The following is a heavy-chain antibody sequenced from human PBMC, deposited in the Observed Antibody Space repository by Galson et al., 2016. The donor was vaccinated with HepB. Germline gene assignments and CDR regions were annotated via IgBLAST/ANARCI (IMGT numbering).Heavy chain of an antibody. CDR2: ISWNSGRI. Sequence: SLRLSCAVSGLTFDDYAMHWVRQAPGKGLEWVSGISWNSGRIVYADSVKGRFTISRDNAKNSLYLQMNRLGGEDTVFYYCVKDRGIAVAGDYAMDVWGQGTTVTVSS. V-gene: IGHV3-9*01. CDR3: VKDRGIAVAGDYAMDV. CDR1: GLTFDDYA. J-gene: IGHJ6*02. D-gene: IGHD6-19*01.